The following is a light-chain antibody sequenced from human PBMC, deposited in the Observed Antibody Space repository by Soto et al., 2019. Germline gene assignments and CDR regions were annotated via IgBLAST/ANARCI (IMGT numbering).Light chain of an antibody. J-gene: IGKJ1*01. CDR1: QSVSSTY. CDR2: GAS. Sequence: EIVLTQSPGTLSLSPGERATLSCRASQSVSSTYLAWYQQKPGQAPRPLIYGASSRATGIPDRFSGSVSGTDFTLTISRLEPEDVAVYYCEEYTTSPPSWTFGQGTKVEIK. CDR3: EEYTTSPPSWT. V-gene: IGKV3-20*01.